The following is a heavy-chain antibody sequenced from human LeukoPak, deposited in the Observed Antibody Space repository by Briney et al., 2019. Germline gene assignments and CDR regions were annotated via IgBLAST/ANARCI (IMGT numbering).Heavy chain of an antibody. Sequence: ASVKVSCKASGYTFTGYYMHWVRQAPGQGLEWMGWINPNSGGTNYAQKFQGRVTMTRDTSISTAYMELSRLRSDDTAVYYCARDHSPTTWYYFDYWGQGTLVTVSS. V-gene: IGHV1-2*02. CDR1: GYTFTGYY. CDR3: ARDHSPTTWYYFDY. D-gene: IGHD1-1*01. CDR2: INPNSGGT. J-gene: IGHJ4*02.